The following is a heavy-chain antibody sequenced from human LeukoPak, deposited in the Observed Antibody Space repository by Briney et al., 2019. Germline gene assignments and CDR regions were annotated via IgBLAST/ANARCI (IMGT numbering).Heavy chain of an antibody. CDR3: ARAHSVASYYYGVDV. Sequence: KTSETLSLACTVSAGSISSHYWSWIRQPPGKRLEWIGYIYYSGSTSYNPSLKSRVTISADTSKNQFSLKLSSVTAADTAVYYCARAHSVASYYYGVDVWGQGTTVTVSS. CDR1: AGSISSHY. V-gene: IGHV4-59*11. D-gene: IGHD2-15*01. CDR2: IYYSGST. J-gene: IGHJ6*02.